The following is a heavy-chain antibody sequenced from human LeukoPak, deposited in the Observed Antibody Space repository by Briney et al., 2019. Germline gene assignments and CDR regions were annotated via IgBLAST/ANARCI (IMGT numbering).Heavy chain of an antibody. J-gene: IGHJ2*01. D-gene: IGHD3-10*01. CDR1: GGTFSNYA. CDR3: ATRYGSGSPISYFDL. Sequence: ASVKVSCKASGGTFSNYAISWVRQAPGQGLEWMGWINPNSGDTHYPQTFQARVTMTRDTSISTAYMELSGLRSDDTAMYYCATRYGSGSPISYFDLWGRGTLVTVSS. CDR2: INPNSGDT. V-gene: IGHV1-2*02.